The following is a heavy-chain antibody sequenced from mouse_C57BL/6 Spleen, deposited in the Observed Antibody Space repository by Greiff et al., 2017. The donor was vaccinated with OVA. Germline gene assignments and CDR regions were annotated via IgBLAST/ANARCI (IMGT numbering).Heavy chain of an antibody. CDR3: ARVTTGDIDY. V-gene: IGHV5-16*01. J-gene: IGHJ4*01. D-gene: IGHD1-1*01. Sequence: EVQLVESEGGLVQPGSSMKLSCTASGFTFSDYYMAWVRQVPEKGLEWVANINYDGSSTYYLDSLKSRFIISRDNAKNILYLQMSSLKSEDTATYYCARVTTGDIDYWGQGTSVTVSS. CDR1: GFTFSDYY. CDR2: INYDGSST.